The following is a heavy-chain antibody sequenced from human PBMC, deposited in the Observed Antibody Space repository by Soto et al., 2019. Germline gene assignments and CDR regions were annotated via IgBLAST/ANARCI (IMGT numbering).Heavy chain of an antibody. J-gene: IGHJ6*02. CDR2: IIPILGIA. D-gene: IGHD6-13*01. CDR3: ASCSSSFPAYYGMAV. V-gene: IGHV1-69*04. CDR1: GYTFTSYG. Sequence: VASVKVSCKASGYTFTSYGISWVRQAPGQGLEWMGRIIPILGIANYAQKFQGRVTITADKSTSTAYMELSSLRSEATAVYYCASCSSSFPAYYGMAVWGQGTTVTVS.